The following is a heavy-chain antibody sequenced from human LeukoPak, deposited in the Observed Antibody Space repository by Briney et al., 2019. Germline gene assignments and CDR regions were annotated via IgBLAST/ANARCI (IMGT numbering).Heavy chain of an antibody. CDR3: ARGQASYYYDSSGYYPDY. D-gene: IGHD3-22*01. CDR1: GFTFSSYS. Sequence: GGSLRLSCAASGFTFSSYSMNWVRQAPGKGLEWVSSISSSSSYIYYADSVKGRFTISRDNAKNSLYLQMNSLRAEDTAVYYCARGQASYYYDSSGYYPDYWGQGTLVTVSS. V-gene: IGHV3-21*01. CDR2: ISSSSSYI. J-gene: IGHJ4*02.